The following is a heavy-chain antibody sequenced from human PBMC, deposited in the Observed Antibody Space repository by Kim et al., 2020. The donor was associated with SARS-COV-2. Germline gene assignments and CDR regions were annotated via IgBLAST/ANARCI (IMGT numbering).Heavy chain of an antibody. Sequence: ASVKVSCKASGYTFTSSVINWVRQPPGQGLEWMGWIKTNTGDPTYAQGFTGRFVFSLDTSVNTAYLQITSLKTEDTAVYHCARIGDYYDSSGYYSGFWGQ. V-gene: IGHV7-4-1*02. CDR2: IKTNTGDP. CDR3: ARIGDYYDSSGYYSGF. CDR1: GYTFTSSV. J-gene: IGHJ4*02. D-gene: IGHD3-22*01.